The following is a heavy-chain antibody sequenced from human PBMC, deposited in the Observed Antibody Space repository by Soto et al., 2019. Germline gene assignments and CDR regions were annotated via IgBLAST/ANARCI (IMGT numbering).Heavy chain of an antibody. Sequence: PGKGLEWVSAISGSGGSTYYADSVKGRFTISRDNSKNTLYLQMNSLRAEDTAVYYCAKGLPDFYDILTGYSVPFDYWGQGTLVTVSS. CDR3: AKGLPDFYDILTGYSVPFDY. J-gene: IGHJ4*02. CDR2: ISGSGGST. V-gene: IGHV3-23*01. D-gene: IGHD3-9*01.